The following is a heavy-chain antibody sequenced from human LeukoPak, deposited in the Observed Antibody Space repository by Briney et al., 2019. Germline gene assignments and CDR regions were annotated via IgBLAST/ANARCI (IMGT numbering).Heavy chain of an antibody. J-gene: IGHJ4*02. D-gene: IGHD6-19*01. CDR1: GGSISSYY. CDR3: ERGYAVYGSIAVAGRASPARRKGYYFDY. V-gene: IGHV4-34*01. Sequence: SETLSLACTVSGGSISSYYWSSVRQPPGKGLEWVGEINHSVSTNYNPSLKSRVTISVDTPKNQFSLKLCSVTAADAAVYYCERGYAVYGSIAVAGRASPARRKGYYFDYWGQGTLVTVSS. CDR2: INHSVST.